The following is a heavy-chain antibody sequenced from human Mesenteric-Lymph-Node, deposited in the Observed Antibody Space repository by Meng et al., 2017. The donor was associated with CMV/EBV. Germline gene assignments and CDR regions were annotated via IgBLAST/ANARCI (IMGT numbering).Heavy chain of an antibody. D-gene: IGHD3/OR15-3a*01. V-gene: IGHV3-21*01. Sequence: GGSLRLSCAASGFTFSSYSMNWVRQAPGKGLEWVSSISSSSSYIYYADSVKGRFTISRDNAKNSLYLQMNSLRAEDTALYYCARLTYVVAAFWTGSPPYYFDYWGQGTLVTVSS. CDR2: ISSSSSYI. CDR1: GFTFSSYS. CDR3: ARLTYVVAAFWTGSPPYYFDY. J-gene: IGHJ4*02.